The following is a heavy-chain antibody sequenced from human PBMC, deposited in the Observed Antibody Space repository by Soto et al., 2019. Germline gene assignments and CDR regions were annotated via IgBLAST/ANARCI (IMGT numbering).Heavy chain of an antibody. Sequence: SETLSLTCTVSGGSISSGDYYWSWIRQSPGKGLEWIGYIYYSGTTYYNPSLKSRITISVDTSKNQFSLKLSSVTAADTAMYYCARVNVLARYLGYWGQGTLVTV. CDR1: GGSISSGDYY. CDR2: IYYSGTT. V-gene: IGHV4-30-4*01. D-gene: IGHD2-8*02. CDR3: ARVNVLARYLGY. J-gene: IGHJ4*02.